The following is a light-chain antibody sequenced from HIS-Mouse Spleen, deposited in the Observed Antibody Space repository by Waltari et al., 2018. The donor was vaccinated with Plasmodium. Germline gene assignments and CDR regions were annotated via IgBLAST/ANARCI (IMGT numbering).Light chain of an antibody. CDR3: AAWDDSLSGPWV. CDR1: SSNIGSNY. V-gene: IGLV1-47*01. Sequence: QSVLTQPPSASGTPGQRVTISCSGSSSNIGSNYVYWYKQLPGTAPKLLIYRNNQRPSGVPDRFSGSKAGTSASRAISGLRSEDEADYDCAAWDDSLSGPWVFGGGTKLTVL. J-gene: IGLJ3*02. CDR2: RNN.